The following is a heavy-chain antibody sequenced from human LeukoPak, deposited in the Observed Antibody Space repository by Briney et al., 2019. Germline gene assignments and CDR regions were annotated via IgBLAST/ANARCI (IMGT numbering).Heavy chain of an antibody. J-gene: IGHJ4*02. CDR1: GFTFSSYA. CDR2: ISGSGGST. CDR3: AKGGVVVPAAIEGIDY. Sequence: GGSLRLSCAASGFTFSSYAMSWVRQAPGKGLEWVSAISGSGGSTYYADSVKGRFTISRDNSKNTLYLQMNSLRAEDTAVYYCAKGGVVVPAAIEGIDYWGQGTLVTVSS. V-gene: IGHV3-23*01. D-gene: IGHD2-2*02.